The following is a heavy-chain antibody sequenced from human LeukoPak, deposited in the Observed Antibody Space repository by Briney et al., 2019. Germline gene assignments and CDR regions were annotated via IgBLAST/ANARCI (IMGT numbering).Heavy chain of an antibody. CDR3: ARDLRVERPLDAFDV. J-gene: IGHJ3*01. V-gene: IGHV3-66*01. CDR2: IYRPGNT. Sequence: GGSLRLTCAASGITVSTNYMAWVRQAPGKGLEWVSVIYRPGNTYYTNSVKGRFTISRDNSKNTIYLQMNSLRVEDTAVYYCARDLRVERPLDAFDVWGQGTMVTVSS. D-gene: IGHD1-26*01. CDR1: GITVSTNY.